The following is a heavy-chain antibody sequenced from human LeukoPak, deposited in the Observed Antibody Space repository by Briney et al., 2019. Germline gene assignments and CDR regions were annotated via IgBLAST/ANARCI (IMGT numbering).Heavy chain of an antibody. J-gene: IGHJ4*02. D-gene: IGHD6-19*01. Sequence: PGGSLRLSCAASGFTFSSYAMSWVRQAPGKGLEWVSAISGSGGSTYYADSVKGRFTISRDNSKNTLYLQMNSLRAEDTAVSYCARLGGGWYRFFDYWGQGTLVTVSS. V-gene: IGHV3-23*01. CDR2: ISGSGGST. CDR3: ARLGGGWYRFFDY. CDR1: GFTFSSYA.